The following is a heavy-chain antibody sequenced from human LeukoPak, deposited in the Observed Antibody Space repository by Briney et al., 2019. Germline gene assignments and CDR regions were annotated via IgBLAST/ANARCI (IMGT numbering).Heavy chain of an antibody. CDR2: IYTRGNT. CDR1: GGSISGYY. J-gene: IGHJ4*02. D-gene: IGHD2-15*01. CDR3: ARLGAATTFDY. Sequence: SETLSLTCTVSGGSISGYYWTWIRQPAGKGLEWIGHIYTRGNTNYSPSLKSRVTMSVDTSKNQFSLKLSSVTAADTAVYYCARLGAATTFDYWGQGTPVTVSS. V-gene: IGHV4-4*07.